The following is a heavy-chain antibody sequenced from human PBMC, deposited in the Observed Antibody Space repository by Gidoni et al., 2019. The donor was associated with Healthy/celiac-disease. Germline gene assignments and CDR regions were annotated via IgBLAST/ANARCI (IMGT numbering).Heavy chain of an antibody. Sequence: EVQLLESGGGLVQPGRSLSLSCSASGFPFADYAMHWVRHAPGKGLEWVSGISWNSGSIGYADSVKGRFTISRDNAKNSLYLQMNSLRAEDTALYYCAKGLFPLGYDRITFDYWGQGTLVTVSA. CDR1: GFPFADYA. V-gene: IGHV3-9*01. D-gene: IGHD5-12*01. CDR3: AKGLFPLGYDRITFDY. J-gene: IGHJ4*02. CDR2: ISWNSGSI.